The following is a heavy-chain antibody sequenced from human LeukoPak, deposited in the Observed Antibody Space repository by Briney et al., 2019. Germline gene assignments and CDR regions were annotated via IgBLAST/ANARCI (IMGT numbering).Heavy chain of an antibody. Sequence: SETLSVTCAVYGGSFSGYYWSWIRQPPGKGLEWIGEINHSGSTNYNPSLKSRVTISVDTSKNQFSLRLSSVTAADTAVYYCARGSRGIAARRFDYWGQGTLVTVSS. CDR1: GGSFSGYY. D-gene: IGHD6-6*01. V-gene: IGHV4-34*01. J-gene: IGHJ4*02. CDR2: INHSGST. CDR3: ARGSRGIAARRFDY.